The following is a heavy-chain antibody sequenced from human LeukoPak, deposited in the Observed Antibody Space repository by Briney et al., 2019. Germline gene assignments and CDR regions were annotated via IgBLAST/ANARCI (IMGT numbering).Heavy chain of an antibody. D-gene: IGHD3-3*01. V-gene: IGHV4-39*01. J-gene: IGHJ5*02. CDR1: GGSISSSSYY. CDR2: IYDSGST. CDR3: ARRYRITIFGVDQNWFDP. Sequence: SETLSLTCTVSGGSISSSSYYWGWLRQPPGKGREGIGSIYDSGSTYDNPSLKSRVTISVDTSKNQFSLKLSSVTAADTAVYYCARRYRITIFGVDQNWFDPWGQGTLVTVSS.